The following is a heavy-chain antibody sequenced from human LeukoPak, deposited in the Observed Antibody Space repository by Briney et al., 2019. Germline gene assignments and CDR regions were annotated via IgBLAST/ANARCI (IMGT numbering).Heavy chain of an antibody. CDR2: INPSAGST. J-gene: IGHJ4*02. CDR1: GYTFSNYF. Sequence: VSVKISCKASGYTFSNYFLYWVRQAPGQGLEWMGIINPSAGSTSYAQKFQGRVTMTRDTSTSTVYMQLSSLRSEDTAVYYCARAYYYDSSGYYPGGDYWGQGALVTVSS. CDR3: ARAYYYDSSGYYPGGDY. D-gene: IGHD3-22*01. V-gene: IGHV1-46*01.